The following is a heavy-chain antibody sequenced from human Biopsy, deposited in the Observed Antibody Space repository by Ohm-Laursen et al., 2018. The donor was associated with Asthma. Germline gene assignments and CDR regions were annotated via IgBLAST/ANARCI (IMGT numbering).Heavy chain of an antibody. CDR2: VHSSGST. J-gene: IGHJ5*02. D-gene: IGHD6-13*01. CDR3: ARATSTWSQSGPHFFDH. V-gene: IGHV4-59*01. Sequence: SQTLSLTCTVSPGSINDYYWNWIRQFPGKGLEWIGYVHSSGSTRFNPSPKSRVTVSVDTSVDQVPLKLSSVSAADTAIYYCARATSTWSQSGPHFFDHWGPGTLVTVSS. CDR1: PGSINDYY.